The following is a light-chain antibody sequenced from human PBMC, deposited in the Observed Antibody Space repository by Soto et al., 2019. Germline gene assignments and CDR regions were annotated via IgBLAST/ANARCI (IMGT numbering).Light chain of an antibody. J-gene: IGLJ2*01. V-gene: IGLV2-14*01. CDR1: SSDVGGYNY. Sequence: QSALTQPASVSGSPGQSITISCTGTSSDVGGYNYVSWYQQHPGKAPKLKIYDVSNGPAGVANRFSGSKSGNTDSRTISGLQAEDEAYYYCSSYTSSSTLDVVFGGGTKVTVL. CDR2: DVS. CDR3: SSYTSSSTLDVV.